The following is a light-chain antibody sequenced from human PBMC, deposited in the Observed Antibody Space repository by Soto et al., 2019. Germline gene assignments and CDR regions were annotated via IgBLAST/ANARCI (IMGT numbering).Light chain of an antibody. CDR2: GAS. J-gene: IGKJ4*01. V-gene: IGKV3-15*01. Sequence: EIVMTQSPATLSVSPGERATLSCRASQSVSSNLAWYQQKPGQAPRLLIYGASTRVTGIPARFSGSGSGTEFTLTISSLQSEDFAVYYCQQYNNWPPSTFGGGTKVDIK. CDR1: QSVSSN. CDR3: QQYNNWPPST.